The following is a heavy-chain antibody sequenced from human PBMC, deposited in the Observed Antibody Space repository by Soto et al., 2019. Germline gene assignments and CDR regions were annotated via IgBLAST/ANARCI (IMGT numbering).Heavy chain of an antibody. V-gene: IGHV4-34*01. Sequence: QVQLQQWGAGLLKPSETLSLTCAVYGGSFSGYYWSWIRQPPGKGLERIGEINQSGSTHYNPSLKRRVTISVDTSKNQCSLKLSSVAAADTAVYYCAGAVAPYYYGMDVWGQGTTVTVSS. J-gene: IGHJ6*02. CDR2: INQSGST. CDR1: GGSFSGYY. CDR3: AGAVAPYYYGMDV.